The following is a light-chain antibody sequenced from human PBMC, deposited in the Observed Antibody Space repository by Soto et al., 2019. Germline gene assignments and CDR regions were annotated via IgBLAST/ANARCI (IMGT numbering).Light chain of an antibody. Sequence: LFPQSPATLSLSPGERATLSCGASQSVYSNFFAWYQQKPGMAPRLLIYDASTRATGIPDRLSGSGSGTDFTLTIARLEPEDFAVYYCQQYGSLITFGQGTRLEIK. CDR1: QSVYSNF. V-gene: IGKV3D-20*01. CDR3: QQYGSLIT. J-gene: IGKJ5*01. CDR2: DAS.